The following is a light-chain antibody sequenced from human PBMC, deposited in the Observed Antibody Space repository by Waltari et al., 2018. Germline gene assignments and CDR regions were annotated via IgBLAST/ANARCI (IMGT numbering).Light chain of an antibody. CDR1: SSNIGTNA. J-gene: IGLJ3*02. V-gene: IGLV1-36*01. CDR3: AAWDDSLNGPV. Sequence: QSVLTQPPSVSEAPRQRVTIPCSGSSSNIGTNAVNWYQQLPGKAPKLLLYYDDLLPSGVSDRFSGSKSGTSASLAISGLQSEDEADYYCAAWDDSLNGPVFGGGTKLTVL. CDR2: YDD.